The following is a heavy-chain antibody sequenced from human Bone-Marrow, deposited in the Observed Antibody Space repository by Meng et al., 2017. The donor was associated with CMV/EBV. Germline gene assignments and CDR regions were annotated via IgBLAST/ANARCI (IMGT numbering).Heavy chain of an antibody. CDR1: GYTFTGYY. J-gene: IGHJ4*02. V-gene: IGHV1-2*02. CDR3: ARRSIVGATINY. D-gene: IGHD1-26*01. CDR2: INPNSGGT. Sequence: ASVKVSCKASGYTFTGYYMHWVRQAPGQGLEWMGWINPNSGGTNYAQKFQGRVTMTRDTSISTAYMELSRLRSDDTAVYYCARRSIVGATINYCGQGTLVTVSS.